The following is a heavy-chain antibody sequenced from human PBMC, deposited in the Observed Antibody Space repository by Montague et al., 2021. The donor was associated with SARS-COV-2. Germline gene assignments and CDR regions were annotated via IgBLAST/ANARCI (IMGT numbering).Heavy chain of an antibody. J-gene: IGHJ4*02. CDR3: ARGRDGRGYSFGYYYFDL. Sequence: SETLSLTCTISGGSVSPYYWSWIRQPPGKGLEWIGYMHYRGTTNYNPSLESRVTMSLDTSENQFSLKLTSVTAAETAVYFCARGRDGRGYSFGYYYFDLWGQGTLVTVSS. V-gene: IGHV4-59*02. CDR1: GGSVSPYY. CDR2: MHYRGTT. D-gene: IGHD5-18*01.